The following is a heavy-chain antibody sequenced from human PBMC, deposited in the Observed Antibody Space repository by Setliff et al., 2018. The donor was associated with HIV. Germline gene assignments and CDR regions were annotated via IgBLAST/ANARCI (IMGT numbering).Heavy chain of an antibody. CDR1: GGSISSGGYS. D-gene: IGHD3-10*01. V-gene: IGHV4-30-2*01. CDR2: IYHSGST. J-gene: IGHJ5*02. Sequence: PSETLSLTCAVSGGSISSGGYSWSWIRQPPGKGLEWIGYIYHSGSTYYNPSLKSRVTISIDRSKNQFSLKLSSVTAADTAVYYCARSTYYYGSGKGSGYYYFDTWGQGTLVTVSS. CDR3: ARSTYYYGSGKGSGYYYFDT.